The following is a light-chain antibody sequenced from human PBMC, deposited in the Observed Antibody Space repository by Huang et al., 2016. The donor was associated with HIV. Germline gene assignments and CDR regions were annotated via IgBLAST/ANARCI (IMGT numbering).Light chain of an antibody. J-gene: IGKJ3*01. V-gene: IGKV1-39*01. CDR2: GVS. CDR1: QIVNTY. CDR3: QQSIRTPFT. Sequence: DIQMTQSPSSLSASVGDRVTITCRAGQIVNTYLNWYHQRPGKAPSLLIYGVSRLHSGVPSRFSGSGSGSDFTLIISGLQPEYIGTYYCQQSIRTPFTFGPGT.